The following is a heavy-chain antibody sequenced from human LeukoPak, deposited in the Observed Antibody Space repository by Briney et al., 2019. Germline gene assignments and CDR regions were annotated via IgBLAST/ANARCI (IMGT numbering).Heavy chain of an antibody. CDR3: AKDREMATMTLDY. V-gene: IGHV3-30*04. J-gene: IGHJ4*01. CDR2: ISYDGSNK. CDR1: GFTFSSYV. D-gene: IGHD5-24*01. Sequence: PGRSLRLSCAASGFTFSSYVMHWVRQAPGKGLECVAVISYDGSNKYYADSVKGRFTISRDNSKNTLYLQMNSLRAEDTAVYYCAKDREMATMTLDYWGHGTLVTVSS.